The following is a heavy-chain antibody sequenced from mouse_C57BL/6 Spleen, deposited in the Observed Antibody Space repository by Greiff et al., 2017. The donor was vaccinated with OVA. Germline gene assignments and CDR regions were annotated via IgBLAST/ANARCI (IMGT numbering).Heavy chain of an antibody. V-gene: IGHV1-78*01. D-gene: IGHD2-4*01. CDR3: ARSEYDAGDYYAMDY. Sequence: QVQLQQSDAELVKPGASVKISCKVSGYTFTDHTIHWMKQRPEQGLEWIGYIYPRDGSTKYNEKFKGKATLTADKSSSTAYMKLNSLTSEDSAVYFCARSEYDAGDYYAMDYWGQGTSVTVSS. CDR2: IYPRDGST. J-gene: IGHJ4*01. CDR1: GYTFTDHT.